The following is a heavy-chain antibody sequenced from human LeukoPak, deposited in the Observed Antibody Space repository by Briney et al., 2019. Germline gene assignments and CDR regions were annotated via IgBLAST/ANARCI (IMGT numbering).Heavy chain of an antibody. D-gene: IGHD2-2*02. V-gene: IGHV4-59*01. CDR2: IYYSGST. Sequence: SETLSLTCTVSGGSISSYYWSWIRQPPGKGLEWIGYIYYSGSTNYNPSLKSRVTISVDTSKNQFSLKLSSVTAADTAVYYCAKERVGYCSSTSCYNDYWGQGTLVTVSS. CDR1: GGSISSYY. CDR3: AKERVGYCSSTSCYNDY. J-gene: IGHJ4*02.